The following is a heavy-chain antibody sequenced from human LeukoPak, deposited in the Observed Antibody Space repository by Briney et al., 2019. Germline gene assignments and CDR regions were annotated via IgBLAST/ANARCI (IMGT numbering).Heavy chain of an antibody. CDR3: ARDHGSGSYWRLYYFDY. Sequence: ASVKVSCKASGYTFTSYGISWVRQAPGQGLEWMGWISAYNGNTNYAQKLQGRVTMTTDTSTSTAYMELRSLRSDDTAVYYCARDHGSGSYWRLYYFDYWGQGTLVTVSS. V-gene: IGHV1-18*01. CDR2: ISAYNGNT. D-gene: IGHD3-10*01. CDR1: GYTFTSYG. J-gene: IGHJ4*02.